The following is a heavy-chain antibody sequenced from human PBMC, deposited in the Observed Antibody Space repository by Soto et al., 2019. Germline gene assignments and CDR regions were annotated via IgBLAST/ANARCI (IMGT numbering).Heavy chain of an antibody. CDR2: ISWNSGSI. J-gene: IGHJ6*03. V-gene: IGHV3-9*01. Sequence: GGSLRLSCAASGFTFDDYAMHWVRQAPGEGLEWVSGISWNSGSIGYADSVKGPVTISRDNAKNSLYLQMNSLRAEDKALYYCAKDSVVPAANHYYYYMDVWGKGTTVTVSS. D-gene: IGHD2-2*01. CDR1: GFTFDDYA. CDR3: AKDSVVPAANHYYYYMDV.